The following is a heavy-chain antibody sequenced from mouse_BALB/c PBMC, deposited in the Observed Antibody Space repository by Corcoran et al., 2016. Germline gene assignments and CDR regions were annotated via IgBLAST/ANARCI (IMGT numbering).Heavy chain of an antibody. CDR1: GFPITSGYY. V-gene: IGHV12-3*02. CDR3: AGDIYGYWYFDV. J-gene: IGHJ1*01. Sequence: MQSKESGPGLVKPSQSLFLACSITGFPITSGYYWIWIRQSPGKPLEWMGYITHSGETFYNPSLQSPISITRETSKNQFFLQLNSVTTEDTAMYYCAGDIYGYWYFDVWGAGTTVTVSS. CDR2: ITHSGET. D-gene: IGHD1-1*01.